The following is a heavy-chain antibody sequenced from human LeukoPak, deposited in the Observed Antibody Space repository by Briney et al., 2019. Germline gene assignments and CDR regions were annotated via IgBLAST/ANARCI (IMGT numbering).Heavy chain of an antibody. Sequence: SETLSLTCTVSGGSMSDYHWSWIRQPPGKGLEYIGYIYNRGSTHYNPSLKSRVTISADTSKKQFSLKLSSVTAADTAVYYCARDRPNDYGDKGWFDPWGQGTLVTVSS. J-gene: IGHJ5*02. CDR3: ARDRPNDYGDKGWFDP. V-gene: IGHV4-59*01. CDR2: IYNRGST. CDR1: GGSMSDYH. D-gene: IGHD4-17*01.